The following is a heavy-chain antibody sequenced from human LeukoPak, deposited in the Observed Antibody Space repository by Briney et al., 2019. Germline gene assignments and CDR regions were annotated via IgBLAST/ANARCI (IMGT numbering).Heavy chain of an antibody. V-gene: IGHV3-21*01. CDR2: ISSSSSYI. D-gene: IGHD3-22*01. J-gene: IGHJ3*02. Sequence: GGSLRLSCAASGFIFSSYSMNWVRQAPGKGLEWVSSISSSSSYIYYADSVKGRFTISRDNAKNSLYLQMNSLRAEDTAVYYCARDLYDSSGYPIWGQGTMVTVSS. CDR3: ARDLYDSSGYPI. CDR1: GFIFSSYS.